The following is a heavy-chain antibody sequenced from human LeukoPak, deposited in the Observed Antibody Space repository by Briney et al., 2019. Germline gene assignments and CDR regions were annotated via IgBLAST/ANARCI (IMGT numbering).Heavy chain of an antibody. Sequence: GGALRLSCAASGFTFSSYWMHWVRQAPGKGLVWDSRINSDGSSTSYADSVKGRFTISRDNAKNTLYLQMNSLRAEDTAVYYCARVRNVGSRPFDYWGQGTLVTVSS. J-gene: IGHJ4*02. CDR1: GFTFSSYW. V-gene: IGHV3-74*01. CDR3: ARVRNVGSRPFDY. D-gene: IGHD1-26*01. CDR2: INSDGSST.